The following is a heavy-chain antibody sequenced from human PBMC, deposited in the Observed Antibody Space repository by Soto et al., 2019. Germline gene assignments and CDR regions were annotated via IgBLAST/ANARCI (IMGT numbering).Heavy chain of an antibody. Sequence: SETLSLTCTVSGGCISSYYWSWIRQPPGKGLEWIGYIYYSGSTNYNPSLKSRVTISVDTSKNQFSLKLSSVTAADTAVYYCARDRGAPYYYYYMDVWGKGTTVTVSS. CDR3: ARDRGAPYYYYYMDV. CDR1: GGCISSYY. CDR2: IYYSGST. D-gene: IGHD3-10*01. V-gene: IGHV4-59*01. J-gene: IGHJ6*03.